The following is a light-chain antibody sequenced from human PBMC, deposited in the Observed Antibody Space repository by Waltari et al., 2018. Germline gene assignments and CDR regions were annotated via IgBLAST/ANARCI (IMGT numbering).Light chain of an antibody. V-gene: IGKV1-39*01. CDR2: EAS. J-gene: IGKJ1*01. CDR1: QNIRNN. CDR3: QQSSGTRPRT. Sequence: IQMTQSPPSLSASIRDTLPITCRASQNIRNNLNWYQQKPGKAPKLLLYEASNLQRGVPSRVRGRGSGTDFTLTILSLEPDDFATDDCQQSSGTRPRTFGQGSKVDIK.